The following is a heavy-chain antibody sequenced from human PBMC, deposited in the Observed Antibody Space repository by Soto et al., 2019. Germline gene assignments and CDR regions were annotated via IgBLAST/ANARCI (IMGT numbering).Heavy chain of an antibody. V-gene: IGHV3-30-3*01. CDR1: GFTFSSYA. CDR3: ARGPSSLTRFDY. Sequence: XGSLILSCAASGFTFSSYAMHWVRQAPGKGLDWVAVISYDGSNKYYADSVKGRFTISRDNSKNTLYLQMNSLRAEDTAVYYCARGPSSLTRFDYWGQGTLFTVSS. CDR2: ISYDGSNK. D-gene: IGHD2-2*01. J-gene: IGHJ4*02.